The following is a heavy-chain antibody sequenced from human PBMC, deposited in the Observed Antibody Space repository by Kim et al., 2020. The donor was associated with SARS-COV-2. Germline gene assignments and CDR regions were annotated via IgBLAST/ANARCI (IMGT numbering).Heavy chain of an antibody. D-gene: IGHD3-10*01. CDR2: INPNSGGT. CDR3: ARVRRVRVPGGIQNY. Sequence: ASVKVSCKASGYTFTGYYMHWVRQAPGQGLEWMGWINPNSGGTNYAQKFQGRVTMTRDTSISTAYMELSRLRSDDTAVYYCARVRRVRVPGGIQNYWGQGTLVTVSS. J-gene: IGHJ4*02. CDR1: GYTFTGYY. V-gene: IGHV1-2*02.